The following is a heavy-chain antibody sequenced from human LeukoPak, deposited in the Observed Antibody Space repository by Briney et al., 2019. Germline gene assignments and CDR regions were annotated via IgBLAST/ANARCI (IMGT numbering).Heavy chain of an antibody. CDR1: GGTFSSYA. D-gene: IGHD1-26*01. V-gene: IGHV1-69*13. CDR3: ARIATYSGSYTGWFDP. Sequence: ASVKVSCKASGGTFSSYAISWVRQAPGQGLEWMGGIIPIFGTANYAQKFQGRVTITADVSTSTAYMELSSLRSEDTAVYYCARIATYSGSYTGWFDPWGQGTLVTVSS. CDR2: IIPIFGTA. J-gene: IGHJ5*02.